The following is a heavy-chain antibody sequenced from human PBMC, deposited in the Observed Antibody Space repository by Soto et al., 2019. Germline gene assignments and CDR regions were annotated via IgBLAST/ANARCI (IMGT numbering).Heavy chain of an antibody. J-gene: IGHJ2*01. CDR3: ARGGVRSSYQKYYYGSGSYNYWYFDL. V-gene: IGHV4-34*01. Sequence: SETLSLTCAVYGGSFSGYYWSWIRQPPGKGLEWIGEINHSGSTNYNPSLKSRVTISVDTSKNQFSLKLSSVTAADTAVYYCARGGVRSSYQKYYYGSGSYNYWYFDLWGRGTLVTVSS. CDR1: GGSFSGYY. D-gene: IGHD3-10*01. CDR2: INHSGST.